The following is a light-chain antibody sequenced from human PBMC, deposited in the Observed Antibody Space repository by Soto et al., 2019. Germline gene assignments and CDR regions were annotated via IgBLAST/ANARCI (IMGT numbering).Light chain of an antibody. CDR2: DSS. J-gene: IGKJ4*01. V-gene: IGKV3-11*01. CDR1: QAVNHY. Sequence: EIVLTQSPVTLSLSPGGRATLSCRASQAVNHYLAWYQQKPGQAPRLLIYDSSKRATGIPARFSGSGSGTDFTLTITSLEPEDSGVYYCQQPSNSPPGLTFGGRTKVDIK. CDR3: QQPSNSPPGLT.